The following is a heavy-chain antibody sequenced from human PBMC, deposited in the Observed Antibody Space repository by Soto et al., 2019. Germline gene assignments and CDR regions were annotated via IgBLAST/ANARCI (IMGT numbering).Heavy chain of an antibody. Sequence: SETLSLTCAVYGGSFSGYYWSWIRQPPGKGLEWIGEINHSGSTNYNPSLKSRVTISVDTSKNQFSLKLSSVTAADTAVYYCARGRIVVVVAARFDYWGQGTLVTVSS. V-gene: IGHV4-34*01. J-gene: IGHJ4*02. CDR2: INHSGST. CDR3: ARGRIVVVVAARFDY. D-gene: IGHD2-15*01. CDR1: GGSFSGYY.